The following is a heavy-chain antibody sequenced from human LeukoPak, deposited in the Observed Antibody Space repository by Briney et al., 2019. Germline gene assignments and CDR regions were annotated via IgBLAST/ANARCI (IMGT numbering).Heavy chain of an antibody. CDR3: AKAQFPYYSDGSGYPLDY. J-gene: IGHJ4*02. CDR1: GFTFSSYG. D-gene: IGHD3-22*01. V-gene: IGHV3-30*02. CDR2: IRYDGRNK. Sequence: PGGSLRLSCAASGFTFSSYGMHWVRQAPGKGLEWVAFIRYDGRNKYYADSVKGRFTISRDNSKSTLYLQMNSLRAEDTAVYYCAKAQFPYYSDGSGYPLDYWDQGTLVTVSS.